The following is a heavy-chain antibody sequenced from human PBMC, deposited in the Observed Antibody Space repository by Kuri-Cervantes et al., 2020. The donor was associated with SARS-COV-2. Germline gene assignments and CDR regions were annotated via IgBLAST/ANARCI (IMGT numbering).Heavy chain of an antibody. V-gene: IGHV1-2*02. CDR3: ARGNGSGSGGWFDP. Sequence: ASVKVSCKASGGTFSSYAISWVRQVPGQGLEWMGWINPNSGGTNYAQKFQGRVTMTRDTSISTAYMELSRLRSDDTAVYYCARGNGSGSGGWFDPWGQGTLVTDSS. CDR1: GGTFSSYA. J-gene: IGHJ5*02. CDR2: INPNSGGT. D-gene: IGHD3-10*01.